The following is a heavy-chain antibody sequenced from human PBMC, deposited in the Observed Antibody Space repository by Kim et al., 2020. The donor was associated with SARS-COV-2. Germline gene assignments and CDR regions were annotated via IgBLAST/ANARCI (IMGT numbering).Heavy chain of an antibody. D-gene: IGHD3-10*01. V-gene: IGHV4-39*01. CDR2: IYYSGST. J-gene: IGHJ6*03. CDR1: GGSISSSSYY. Sequence: SETLSLTCTVSGGSISSSSYYWGWIRQPPGKGLEWIGSIYYSGSTYYNPSLKSRVTISVDTSKNQFSLKLSSVTAADTAVYYCARHERTFGANYYMDVWGKGTTVTVSS. CDR3: ARHERTFGANYYMDV.